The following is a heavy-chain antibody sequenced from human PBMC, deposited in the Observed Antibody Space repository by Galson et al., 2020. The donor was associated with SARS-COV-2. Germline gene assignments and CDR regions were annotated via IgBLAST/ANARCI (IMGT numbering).Heavy chain of an antibody. D-gene: IGHD2-2*01. V-gene: IGHV6-1*01. CDR3: ARASVVAVPAGISGQDINFDFYYYMDV. CDR1: GDSVSSHSSA. Sequence: SQTLSLTCGISGDSVSSHSSAWNWIRQSPSRGLEWLGRTYYRSTWYNDYAVSLKSRMTINADTPKNQFSLQLNSVTPDDTAVYYCARASVVAVPAGISGQDINFDFYYYMDVWGKGTTVTISS. CDR2: TYYRSTWYN. J-gene: IGHJ6*03.